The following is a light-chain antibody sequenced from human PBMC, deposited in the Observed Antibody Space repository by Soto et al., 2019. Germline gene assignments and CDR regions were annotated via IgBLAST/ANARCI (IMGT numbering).Light chain of an antibody. CDR3: QQYNSYSRP. Sequence: DIQMTQSPSTLSASVGDRVTITCRASESISRWLAWYLQNPGKAPKLLIYDASDLDSGVPSRFSGSGSGTEFTLTISSLQPDDFATYYCQQYNSYSRPFGQGTKLEI. V-gene: IGKV1-5*01. J-gene: IGKJ2*01. CDR1: ESISRW. CDR2: DAS.